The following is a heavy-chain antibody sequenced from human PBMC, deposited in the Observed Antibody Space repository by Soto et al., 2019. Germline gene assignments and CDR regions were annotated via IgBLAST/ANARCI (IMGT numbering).Heavy chain of an antibody. CDR1: GGPIKTGDYY. D-gene: IGHD3-10*01. CDR2: VFYSGAT. CDR3: ARAAFSYGHLLF. V-gene: IGHV4-30-4*01. Sequence: QVQLKESGPGLVKPSETLSLTCNVSGGPIKTGDYYWNWIRQPPGKGLEWIGYVFYSGATNYSPSLKSRAAISMDTSKNQFSLSLTSVTAADTAVYYCARAAFSYGHLLFWGQGIRVTVST. J-gene: IGHJ4*02.